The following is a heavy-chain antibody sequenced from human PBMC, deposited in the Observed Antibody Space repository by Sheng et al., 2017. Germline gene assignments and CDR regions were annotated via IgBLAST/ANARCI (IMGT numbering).Heavy chain of an antibody. Sequence: QVQLQESGPGLVKPSETLSLTCTVSGYSISSGYYWGWIRQPPGKGLEWIGSIYHSGSTYYNPSLKSRVTISVDTSKNQFSLKLSSVTAADTAVYYCARAGYSSSSSPFDYWGQGTLVTVSS. V-gene: IGHV4-38-2*02. CDR3: ARAGYSSSSSPFDY. CDR2: IYHSGST. CDR1: GYSISSGYY. D-gene: IGHD6-6*01. J-gene: IGHJ4*02.